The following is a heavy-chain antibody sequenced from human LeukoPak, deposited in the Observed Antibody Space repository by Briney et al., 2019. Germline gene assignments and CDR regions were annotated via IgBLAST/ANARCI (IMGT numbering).Heavy chain of an antibody. CDR2: ISSSEDTI. Sequence: GGSLRLSCAASGFTFSTYEMNWVRQAPGKGLEWISYISSSEDTIYYADSVKGRFTISRDNAKSSLFLHMNSLRVEDTAVYYCARESAHCGGDCYDYWGQGTLVTVSS. CDR1: GFTFSTYE. V-gene: IGHV3-48*03. CDR3: ARESAHCGGDCYDY. J-gene: IGHJ4*02. D-gene: IGHD2-21*01.